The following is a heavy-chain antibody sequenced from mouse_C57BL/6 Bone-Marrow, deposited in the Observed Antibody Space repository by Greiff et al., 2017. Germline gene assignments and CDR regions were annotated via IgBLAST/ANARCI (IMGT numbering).Heavy chain of an antibody. V-gene: IGHV1-9*01. Sequence: QVQLQQSGAELMKPGASVKLSCKATGYTFTGYWIEWVKQRPGHGLEWIGEILPGSGSTNYNEKFKGKATFTADTSSNTAYLQLSSLTSEDTAIYYCVVYDGYSPFDYWGQGTTLTVSS. D-gene: IGHD2-3*01. CDR1: GYTFTGYW. CDR2: ILPGSGST. J-gene: IGHJ2*01. CDR3: VVYDGYSPFDY.